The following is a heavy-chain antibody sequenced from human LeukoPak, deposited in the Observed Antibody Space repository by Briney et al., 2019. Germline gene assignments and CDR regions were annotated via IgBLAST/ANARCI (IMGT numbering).Heavy chain of an antibody. V-gene: IGHV3-30*18. D-gene: IGHD3-22*01. Sequence: GGSLRLSCTVSGFIFSNSGMHWVRRAPGKGLGWVAVISYDGSNKYYADSVKGRFTISRDNSKNTLYLQMNSLRAEDTAVYYCAKGRGRGYYFDYWGQGTLVTVSS. CDR1: GFIFSNSG. CDR3: AKGRGRGYYFDY. CDR2: ISYDGSNK. J-gene: IGHJ4*02.